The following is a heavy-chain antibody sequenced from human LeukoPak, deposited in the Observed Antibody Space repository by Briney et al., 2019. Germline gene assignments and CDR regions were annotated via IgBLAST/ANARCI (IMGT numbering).Heavy chain of an antibody. CDR2: IYYTGST. V-gene: IGHV4-59*08. D-gene: IGHD6-19*01. CDR1: GGSISSYY. CDR3: ARLSPYSSGYYQDY. Sequence: PSETLSLTCTVSGGSISSYYWSWIRQPPGKGLEWIGYIYYTGSTKCNPSLKSRVTISVDTSKNQFSLKLSSVTAADTAVYYCARLSPYSSGYYQDYWGQGTLVTVSS. J-gene: IGHJ4*02.